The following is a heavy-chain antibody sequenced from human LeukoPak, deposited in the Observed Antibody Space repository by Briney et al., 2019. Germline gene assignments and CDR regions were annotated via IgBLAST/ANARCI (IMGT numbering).Heavy chain of an antibody. D-gene: IGHD3-3*01. CDR2: MSHTGAT. Sequence: PSETLSLTCAVFGGSFSGYYWSWIRQSPEKGLEWIGEMSHTGATNYNPSLKSRVTISVDTSKNQFSLKLSSVTAADTAVYYCANQKYDFWSGYPTDGMDVWGQGTTVTVSS. CDR1: GGSFSGYY. V-gene: IGHV4-34*01. J-gene: IGHJ6*02. CDR3: ANQKYDFWSGYPTDGMDV.